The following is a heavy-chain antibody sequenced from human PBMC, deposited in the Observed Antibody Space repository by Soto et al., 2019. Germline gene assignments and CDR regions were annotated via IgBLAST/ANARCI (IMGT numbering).Heavy chain of an antibody. D-gene: IGHD6-19*01. CDR1: GYTFTSYG. Sequence: ASVKVSCKASGYTFTSYGISWVRQAPGQGLEWMGWISAYSGNTSYAQKLQGRVTMTTDTSTSTAYMELRSLRSDDTAVYYCARDPPYSSGWYAGFDPWGQGTLVTVSS. CDR3: ARDPPYSSGWYAGFDP. CDR2: ISAYSGNT. V-gene: IGHV1-18*01. J-gene: IGHJ5*02.